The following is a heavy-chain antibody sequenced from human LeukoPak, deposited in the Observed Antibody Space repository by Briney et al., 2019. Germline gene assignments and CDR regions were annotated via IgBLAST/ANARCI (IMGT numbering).Heavy chain of an antibody. CDR1: GITFDDYA. V-gene: IGHV3-9*01. CDR2: ISWNSGSI. CDR3: AKGMRYSYAEDGFDI. Sequence: AGGSLRLSCAASGITFDDYAMHWVRQAPGKGLEWVSGISWNSGSIGYADSVKGRFTISRDNAKNSLYLQMNSLRGEDTALYYCAKGMRYSYAEDGFDIWGQGTTVTVSS. J-gene: IGHJ3*02. D-gene: IGHD5-18*01.